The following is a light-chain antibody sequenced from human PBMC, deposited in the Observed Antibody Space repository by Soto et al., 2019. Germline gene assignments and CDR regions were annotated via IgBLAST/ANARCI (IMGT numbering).Light chain of an antibody. Sequence: QSALTQPASVSGSPGQSITISCTGTSSDVGSYNLVSWYQQYPGKAPKLMIYEGSKRPSGVSNRFSGSKSGNTASLTISGLQAEDEADYYCCSYTSSSTPVVFGGGTKLTVL. V-gene: IGLV2-14*02. CDR3: CSYTSSSTPVV. CDR1: SSDVGSYNL. CDR2: EGS. J-gene: IGLJ2*01.